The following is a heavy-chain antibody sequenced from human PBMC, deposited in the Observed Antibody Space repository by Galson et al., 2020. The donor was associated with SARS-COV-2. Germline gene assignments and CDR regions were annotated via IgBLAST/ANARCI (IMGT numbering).Heavy chain of an antibody. D-gene: IGHD5-18*01. J-gene: IGHJ4*02. CDR1: GFSFSNYW. V-gene: IGHV3-7*01. CDR3: ARRSGPTIRTIFGGCTYGKDYFDY. CDR2: INQDGNEK. Sequence: GGSLRLSCAASGFSFSNYWMSWVRQAPGKGLEWVANINQDGNEKYYVDSVKGRFTISRDNAKKLLYLQVNSLRAEDTAVYYCARRSGPTIRTIFGGCTYGKDYFDYWGQGTLVTVSS.